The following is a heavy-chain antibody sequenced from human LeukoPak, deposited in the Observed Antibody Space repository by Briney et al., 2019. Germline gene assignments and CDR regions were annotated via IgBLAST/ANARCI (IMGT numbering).Heavy chain of an antibody. D-gene: IGHD3-10*01. CDR1: GFTFSDYY. Sequence: GGSLRLSCAASGFTFSDYYMSWIRQAPGKGLEWVSYISSSGSTIYYADSVKGRFTISRDNAKNSLYLQMNSLRAEDTALYYCAKAPWKVINRGAFWYWGQGTLVTVSS. CDR2: ISSSGSTI. V-gene: IGHV3-11*01. CDR3: AKAPWKVINRGAFWY. J-gene: IGHJ4*02.